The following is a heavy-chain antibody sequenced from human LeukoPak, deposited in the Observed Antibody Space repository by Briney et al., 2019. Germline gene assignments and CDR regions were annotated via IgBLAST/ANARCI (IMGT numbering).Heavy chain of an antibody. J-gene: IGHJ4*02. D-gene: IGHD3-22*01. CDR1: GFTFSSYS. V-gene: IGHV3-21*01. Sequence: GGSLRLSCAASGFTFSSYSMNWVRQAPGKGLEWVSSISSSSSYIYYADSVKGRFTISRDNAKNSLYLQMNSLRAEDTAVYYCAKDATNYYDSSGSDYWGQGTLVTVSS. CDR2: ISSSSSYI. CDR3: AKDATNYYDSSGSDY.